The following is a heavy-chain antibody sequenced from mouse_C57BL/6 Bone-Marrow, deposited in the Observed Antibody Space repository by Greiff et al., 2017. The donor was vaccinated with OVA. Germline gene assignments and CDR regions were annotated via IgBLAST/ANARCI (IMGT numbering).Heavy chain of an antibody. CDR1: GYTFTSYW. CDR2: IDPSDSYT. D-gene: IGHD1-3*01. CDR3: ARSGQRDWFAY. J-gene: IGHJ3*01. V-gene: IGHV1-69*01. Sequence: QVQLQQPGAELVMPGASVKLSCKASGYTFTSYWMHWVKQRPGQGLEWIGEIDPSDSYTNYNQKFKGKSTLTVDKTSSTADMQLSSLTSEDAAVYYCARSGQRDWFAYWGQGTLVTVSA.